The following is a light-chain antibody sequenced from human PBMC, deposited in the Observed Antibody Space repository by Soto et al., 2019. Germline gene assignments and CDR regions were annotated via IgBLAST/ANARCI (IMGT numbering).Light chain of an antibody. CDR2: AAA. CDR3: QQTYRPPWT. CDR1: QNIRSY. J-gene: IGKJ1*01. Sequence: DIQMTQSPSSLSASVGDRVTITCRASQNIRSYVNWYQQKAGKAPNLLIYAAASLQSGVPSRFRGFGAGTDFTLTITSLQAEDFAPSYCQQTYRPPWTLGQGTKVDSK. V-gene: IGKV1-39*01.